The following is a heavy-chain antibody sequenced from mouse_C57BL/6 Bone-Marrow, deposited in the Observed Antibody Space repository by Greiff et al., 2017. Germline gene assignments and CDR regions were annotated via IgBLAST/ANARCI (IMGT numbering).Heavy chain of an antibody. CDR1: GYSITSGYY. V-gene: IGHV3-6*01. CDR2: ISYDGSN. CDR3: ARGIQRYFDV. J-gene: IGHJ1*03. Sequence: EVKVEESGPGLVKPSQSLSLTCSVTGYSITSGYYWNWIRQFPGNKLEWMGYISYDGSNNYNPSLKNRISITRDTSKNQFFLKLNSVTTEDTATYYCARGIQRYFDVWGTGTTVTVSS.